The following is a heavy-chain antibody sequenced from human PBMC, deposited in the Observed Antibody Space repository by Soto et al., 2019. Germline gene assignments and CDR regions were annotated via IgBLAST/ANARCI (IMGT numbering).Heavy chain of an antibody. V-gene: IGHV2-5*02. J-gene: IGHJ1*01. D-gene: IGHD2-15*01. Sequence: ASVPTLVNPSHTLTLTCNFAGLSLSTSGVGVGWNRQPPGKAPEWLALVYWDDDKRYSPSLKSRLTITKDTSKNQVVLTMTNMDPVDTATYYCAHSGWWWLAEYFQHWGQGTLVTVSS. CDR2: VYWDDDK. CDR1: GLSLSTSGVG. CDR3: AHSGWWWLAEYFQH.